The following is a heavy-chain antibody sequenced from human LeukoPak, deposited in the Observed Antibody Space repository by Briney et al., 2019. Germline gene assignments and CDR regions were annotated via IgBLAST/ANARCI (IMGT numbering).Heavy chain of an antibody. Sequence: PSETLSLTCTVAGGSISSYYWSGIRQPAGKGLEWIVRIYTSAGTNYNPSLKSRVTMSVDTSKNQFSLKLRSVTAADTAVYYCARESTYSYGSGRHEFDYWGQGTLVTVSS. CDR1: GGSISSYY. J-gene: IGHJ4*02. CDR3: ARESTYSYGSGRHEFDY. D-gene: IGHD3-10*01. CDR2: IYTSAGT. V-gene: IGHV4-4*07.